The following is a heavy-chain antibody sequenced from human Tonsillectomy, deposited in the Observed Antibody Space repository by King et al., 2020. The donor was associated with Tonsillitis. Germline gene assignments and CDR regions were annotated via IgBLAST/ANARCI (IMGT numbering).Heavy chain of an antibody. J-gene: IGHJ4*02. D-gene: IGHD3-3*01. V-gene: IGHV1-69*01. CDR2: IIPSFGTA. CDR3: ATVEGDLENYNLLSGSPLT. Sequence: QVQLVESGAEVKKPGSSVKVSCKASGGTFSGYAVSWVRQAPGQGLEWMGGIIPSFGTAGCAQSFQGRFTVTADDSTGTAYMELSSLRSEDTAVYYCATVEGDLENYNLLSGSPLTWGQGTLVTVSS. CDR1: GGTFSGYA.